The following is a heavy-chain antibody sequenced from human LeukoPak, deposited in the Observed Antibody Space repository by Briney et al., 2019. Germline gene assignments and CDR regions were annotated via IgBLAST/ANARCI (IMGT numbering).Heavy chain of an antibody. Sequence: GGSLRLSCAASGFXFSSYSMDWVXXAPGKXLEWVSSISSSSSYIYYADSVKGRFTISRDNAKNSLYLQMNSLRAEDTAVYYCARGLLQLAGFDYWGQGTLVTVSS. V-gene: IGHV3-21*01. D-gene: IGHD6-6*01. CDR3: ARGLLQLAGFDY. CDR1: GFXFSSYS. CDR2: ISSSSSYI. J-gene: IGHJ4*02.